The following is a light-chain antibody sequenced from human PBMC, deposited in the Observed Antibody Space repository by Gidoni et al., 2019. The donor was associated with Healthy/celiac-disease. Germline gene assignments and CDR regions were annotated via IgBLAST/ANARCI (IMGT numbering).Light chain of an antibody. J-gene: IGKJ1*01. V-gene: IGKV4-1*01. CDR2: WAS. CDR3: QQYYSTPPT. CDR1: QSVLYSSNNKNY. Sequence: EIVMTQSPDSLAVSLGERATINCKSSQSVLYSSNNKNYLAWYQQKPGQPPKLLIYWASTRESGVPERFSGSGSGTDFTLTISSLQAEDVAVYYCQQYYSTPPTFGQGTKVEIK.